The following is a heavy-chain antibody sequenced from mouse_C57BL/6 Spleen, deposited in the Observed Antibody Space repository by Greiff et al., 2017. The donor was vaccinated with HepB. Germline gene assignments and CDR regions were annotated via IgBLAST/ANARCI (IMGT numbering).Heavy chain of an antibody. Sequence: QVQLQQSGPGLVQPSQSLSIPCTVSGFSLTSYGVHWVRQSPGKGLEWLGVIWSGGSTDYNAAFISRLSISKDNSKSQVFFKMNSLQADDTAIYYCARNDGYSRAMDYWGQGTSVTVSS. CDR3: ARNDGYSRAMDY. CDR1: GFSLTSYG. D-gene: IGHD2-3*01. CDR2: IWSGGST. J-gene: IGHJ4*01. V-gene: IGHV2-2*01.